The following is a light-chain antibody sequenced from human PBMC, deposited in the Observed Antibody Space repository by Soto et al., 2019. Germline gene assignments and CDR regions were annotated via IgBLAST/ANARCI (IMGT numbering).Light chain of an antibody. V-gene: IGKV3-20*01. CDR3: QQYDSSPIT. CDR1: QRVSSSY. Sequence: EIVWTQSPGTLSLSPGERATLSCRASQRVSSSYLAWYQQKPGQAPRLLIYGASSRATGIPDRFSGSGSGTDFTLTISRLEPEDFAVYYCQQYDSSPITFGQGTRLEIK. CDR2: GAS. J-gene: IGKJ5*01.